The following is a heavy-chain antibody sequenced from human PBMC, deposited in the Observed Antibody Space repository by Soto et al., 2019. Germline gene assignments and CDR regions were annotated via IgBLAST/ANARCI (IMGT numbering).Heavy chain of an antibody. J-gene: IGHJ3*01. CDR3: ARDQSGAADL. Sequence: QVQLQESGPGLVEPSETLSLTCSVSGDSMNNYYWSWIRQSTEKGLEWIGRISATGTTTYIASLKSRITLSVDTSKNQFSLNLTFVTAADTAVYFCARDQSGAADLWGQGTVVTVS. CDR2: ISATGTT. V-gene: IGHV4-4*07. CDR1: GDSMNNYY. D-gene: IGHD7-27*01.